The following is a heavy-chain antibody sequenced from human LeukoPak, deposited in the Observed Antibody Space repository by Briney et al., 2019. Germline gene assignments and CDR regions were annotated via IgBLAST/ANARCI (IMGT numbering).Heavy chain of an antibody. D-gene: IGHD3-16*02. CDR2: IKQDDSEK. Sequence: GGSLRLSCAASGFIFSNYWMSWVRQAPGKGLEWVANIKQDDSEKYYVDSVKGRFTISRDNAKNPLYLQMSSLRAEDTAVYYCARGVIIRGRLDPWGQGTLVTVSS. CDR3: ARGVIIRGRLDP. J-gene: IGHJ5*02. CDR1: GFIFSNYW. V-gene: IGHV3-7*01.